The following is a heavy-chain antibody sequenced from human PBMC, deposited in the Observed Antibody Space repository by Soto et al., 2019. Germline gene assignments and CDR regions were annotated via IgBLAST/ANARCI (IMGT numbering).Heavy chain of an antibody. Sequence: PSETLSLTCTVSGGSISSGGYYWSWIRQHPGKGLEWIGYIYYSGSTYYNPSLKSRVTISVDTSKNQFSLKLSSVTAADTAVYYCARVKVNRVFEYWGQGTLVTVSS. V-gene: IGHV4-31*03. D-gene: IGHD4-4*01. CDR1: GGSISSGGYY. CDR3: ARVKVNRVFEY. CDR2: IYYSGST. J-gene: IGHJ4*02.